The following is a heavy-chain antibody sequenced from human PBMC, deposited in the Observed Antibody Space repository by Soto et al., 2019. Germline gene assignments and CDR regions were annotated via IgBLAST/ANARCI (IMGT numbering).Heavy chain of an antibody. CDR3: ARVSQDTIFGVVITYYYYYYMDV. Sequence: GGSLRLSCAASGFTFSDYYMSWIRQAPGKGLEWVSYISSSGSTIYYADSVKGRFTISRDNAKNSLYLQMKSLGAEDTAVYYCARVSQDTIFGVVITYYYYYYMDVWGKGTTVTVSS. V-gene: IGHV3-11*01. CDR2: ISSSGSTI. J-gene: IGHJ6*03. CDR1: GFTFSDYY. D-gene: IGHD3-3*01.